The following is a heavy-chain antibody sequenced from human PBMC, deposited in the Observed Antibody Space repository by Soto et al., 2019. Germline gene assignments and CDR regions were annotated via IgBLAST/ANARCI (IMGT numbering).Heavy chain of an antibody. CDR1: GFTFSSYA. CDR3: AKGRARYCIGSSCSPPGYYCIAG. Sequence: EVQLLESGGGLVQPGGSLRLSCAASGFTFSSYAMSWVRQAPGKGLEWVSALSGSGGNTYYADSVKGRFTISRDNSKNSRDLQPNSRRGDDTALYYCAKGRARYCIGSSCSPPGYYCIAGWGQGTSVTESS. V-gene: IGHV3-23*01. J-gene: IGHJ6*02. CDR2: LSGSGGNT. D-gene: IGHD2-15*01.